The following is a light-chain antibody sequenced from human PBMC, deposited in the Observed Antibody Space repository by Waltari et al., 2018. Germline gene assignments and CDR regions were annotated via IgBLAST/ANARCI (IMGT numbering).Light chain of an antibody. Sequence: SSELTQDPSVSVALGQTVRITCQGDSLRRFYASWYQQRPGQAPILVLYGQNNRPSGIPDRFSGSTSGNTAPLTITGSQAEDEADYYCHSRDTSSTRVFGGGTRLTV. J-gene: IGLJ2*01. CDR1: SLRRFY. V-gene: IGLV3-19*01. CDR2: GQN. CDR3: HSRDTSSTRV.